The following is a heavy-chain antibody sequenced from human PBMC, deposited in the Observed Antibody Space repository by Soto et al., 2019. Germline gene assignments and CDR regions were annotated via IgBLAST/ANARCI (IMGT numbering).Heavy chain of an antibody. CDR3: AKKRGEYDILTGYPYYFDY. J-gene: IGHJ4*02. CDR2: ISGSGGST. Sequence: PGGSLRLSCAASGFTFSSYAMSWVRQAPGKGLEWVSAISGSGGSTYYADSVKGRFTISRDNSKNTLYLQMNSLRAEDTAVYYCAKKRGEYDILTGYPYYFDYWGQGTLVTVSS. CDR1: GFTFSSYA. D-gene: IGHD3-9*01. V-gene: IGHV3-23*01.